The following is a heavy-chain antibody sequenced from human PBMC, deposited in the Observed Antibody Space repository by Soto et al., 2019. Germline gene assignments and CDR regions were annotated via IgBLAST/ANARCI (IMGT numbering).Heavy chain of an antibody. V-gene: IGHV3-11*01. Sequence: PGGSLRLSCAVSGFTFSNYYMAWIRQAPGKGLEWVSYISTSGTSTFYADSVKDQFTISRDNAENSLFLQMDSLRVEDTPVYFCARDGVLFRAGFDSWGQGTLVTVAS. CDR1: GFTFSNYY. CDR2: ISTSGTST. D-gene: IGHD3-16*01. J-gene: IGHJ4*02. CDR3: ARDGVLFRAGFDS.